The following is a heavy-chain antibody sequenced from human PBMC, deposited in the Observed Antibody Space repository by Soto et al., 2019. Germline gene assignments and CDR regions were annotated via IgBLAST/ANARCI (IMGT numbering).Heavy chain of an antibody. CDR2: IWNSGTT. Sequence: SETLSLTCTVSGGSIITYYWNWILQPPGKGLEWIAYIWNSGTTNYNPSLKSRVTISADMSKNQFSLNLNSVTAADTAVHYCARGVRGVIMDFWGQG. V-gene: IGHV4-59*01. J-gene: IGHJ4*02. D-gene: IGHD3-10*01. CDR3: ARGVRGVIMDF. CDR1: GGSIITYY.